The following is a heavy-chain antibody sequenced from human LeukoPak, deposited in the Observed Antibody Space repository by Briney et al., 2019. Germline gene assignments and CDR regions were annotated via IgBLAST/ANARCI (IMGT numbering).Heavy chain of an antibody. CDR3: ARVYYYSSGTQYYFDY. D-gene: IGHD3-10*01. CDR1: GGSISSSNW. CDR2: IYHSGST. Sequence: SETLSLTCAASGGSISSSNWWSWVRQPPGEGLEWIGEIYHSGSTNYNPSLKTRVTISVDKSKNQFSLKLSSVTAADTAVYYCARVYYYSSGTQYYFDYWGQGTLVTVSS. J-gene: IGHJ4*02. V-gene: IGHV4-4*02.